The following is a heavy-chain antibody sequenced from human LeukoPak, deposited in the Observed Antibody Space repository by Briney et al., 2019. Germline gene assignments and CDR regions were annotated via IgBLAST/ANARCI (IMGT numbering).Heavy chain of an antibody. CDR2: IFYSGST. J-gene: IGHJ4*02. V-gene: IGHV4-59*01. D-gene: IGHD5-12*01. CDR1: GGSISSYY. CDR3: ARDSGSGDPFDY. Sequence: SETLSLTCTVSGGSISSYYWSWIRQPPGKGLEWIGYIFYSGSTNYNPSLKSRVTISVDTSKRQFSLKLSSVTAADTAVYYCARDSGSGDPFDYWGQGTLVTVSS.